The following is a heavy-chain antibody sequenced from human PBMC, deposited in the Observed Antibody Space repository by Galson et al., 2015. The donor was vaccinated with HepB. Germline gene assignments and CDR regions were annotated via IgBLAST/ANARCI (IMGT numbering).Heavy chain of an antibody. D-gene: IGHD1-26*01. Sequence: SLRLSCAASGFAFNTYTMQWVRQAPSKGLEWVATISSAGTTQYYADSVKGRFTSSRDNSKNLVYLQMNSLGAEDTAVYYCARDAMGRGSGSYSAFDYWGQGTLVTVSS. CDR3: ARDAMGRGSGSYSAFDY. CDR1: GFAFNTYT. CDR2: ISSAGTTQ. V-gene: IGHV3-30-3*01. J-gene: IGHJ4*02.